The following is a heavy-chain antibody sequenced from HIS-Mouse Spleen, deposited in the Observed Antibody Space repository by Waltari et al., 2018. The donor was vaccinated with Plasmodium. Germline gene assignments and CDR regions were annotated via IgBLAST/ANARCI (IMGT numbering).Heavy chain of an antibody. CDR3: ASSWYWYFDL. D-gene: IGHD6-13*01. CDR2: IKQDGSEK. CDR1: GFPFCSYW. V-gene: IGHV3-7*01. J-gene: IGHJ2*01. Sequence: EVQLVESGGGLFQPGGSLRLSCAASGFPFCSYWMSWVRQAPGKGLEWVANIKQDGSEKYYVDSVKGRFTISRDNAKNSLYLQMNSLRAEDTAVYYCASSWYWYFDLWGRGTLVTVSS.